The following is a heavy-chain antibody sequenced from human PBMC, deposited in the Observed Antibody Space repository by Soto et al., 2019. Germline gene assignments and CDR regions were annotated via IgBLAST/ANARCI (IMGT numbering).Heavy chain of an antibody. D-gene: IGHD3-22*01. V-gene: IGHV4-59*08. CDR3: ARLGGYYQSLDT. J-gene: IGHJ5*02. CDR1: GGSIDSYY. CDR2: VYYTGTT. Sequence: SETLSLTCTVSGGSIDSYYWTWIRQPPGKGLEWIGYVYYTGTTTYSPSLKSRVTISVDTSMNQISLNLSSVTAADTSFYYCARLGGYYQSLDTWGQGTLVTVS.